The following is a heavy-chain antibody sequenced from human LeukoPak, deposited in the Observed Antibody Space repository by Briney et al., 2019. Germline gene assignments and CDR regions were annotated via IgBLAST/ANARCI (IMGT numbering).Heavy chain of an antibody. CDR3: ARDIELLWFGELGFDAFDI. J-gene: IGHJ3*02. D-gene: IGHD3-10*01. CDR1: GYTFTSYG. V-gene: IGHV1-18*01. CDR2: ISAYNGNT. Sequence: ASVKVSCKASGYTFTSYGISWVRQAPGQGLEWMGWISAYNGNTNYAQKLQGRVTMTTDTSTSTAYMELRSLRSDDTAVYYFARDIELLWFGELGFDAFDIWGQGTRVTGSS.